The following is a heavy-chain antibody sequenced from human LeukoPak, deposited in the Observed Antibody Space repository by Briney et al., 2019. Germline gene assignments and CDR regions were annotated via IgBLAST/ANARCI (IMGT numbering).Heavy chain of an antibody. CDR2: ISLIGSDS. Sequence: GGSLRLSCAASGFAFGSYAMNWVRQAPGQGLEWVAAISLIGSDSFYADSVKGRFTISRDNSIDTLYLQMDSLKVEDTATYFCAKFASPGGYCGGGSCFPIGSWGQGTLVAVSS. V-gene: IGHV3-23*01. CDR3: AKFASPGGYCGGGSCFPIGS. CDR1: GFAFGSYA. D-gene: IGHD2-15*01. J-gene: IGHJ4*02.